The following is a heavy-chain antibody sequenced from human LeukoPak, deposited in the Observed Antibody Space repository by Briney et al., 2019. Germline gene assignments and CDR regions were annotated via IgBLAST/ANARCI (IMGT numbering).Heavy chain of an antibody. D-gene: IGHD3-22*01. CDR1: GYTFTGYY. CDR2: INPNSGGT. V-gene: IGHV1-2*06. CDR3: ARDVATMIVVVTDAFDI. J-gene: IGHJ3*02. Sequence: ASVKVSCKASGYTFTGYYMHWVRQAPGQGLEWMGRINPNSGGTNYAQKFQGRVTMTRDTSISTAYMELRSLRSDDTAVYYCARDVATMIVVVTDAFDIWGQGTMVTVSS.